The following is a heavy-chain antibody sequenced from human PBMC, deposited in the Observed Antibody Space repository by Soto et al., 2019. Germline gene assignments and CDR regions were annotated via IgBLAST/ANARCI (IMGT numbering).Heavy chain of an antibody. D-gene: IGHD2-15*01. J-gene: IGHJ4*02. Sequence: GGSLRLSCAASGFTFRNYAMHWVRQAPGKGLEWVAVISDDGRNEYYADSVRGRFTISRDNSKNTLYVQMDSLRTDDTAVYYCAQSCRGGNCYVYWGQGTLVTVSS. V-gene: IGHV3-30*04. CDR2: ISDDGRNE. CDR1: GFTFRNYA. CDR3: AQSCRGGNCYVY.